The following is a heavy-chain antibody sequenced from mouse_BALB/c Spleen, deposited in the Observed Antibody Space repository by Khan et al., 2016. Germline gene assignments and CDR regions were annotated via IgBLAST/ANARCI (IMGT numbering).Heavy chain of an antibody. Sequence: EVQLQESGGGLVQPGGSLKLSCAASGFDFSRYWMSWVRQAPGKGLEWIGEINPDSSTINYTPSLKDNFIISRDNAKNTLYLQMRKVRPEEQALYYWASTLWYFDVWGAGTTVTVSS. CDR2: INPDSSTI. CDR3: ASTLWYFDV. V-gene: IGHV4-1*02. J-gene: IGHJ1*01. CDR1: GFDFSRYW.